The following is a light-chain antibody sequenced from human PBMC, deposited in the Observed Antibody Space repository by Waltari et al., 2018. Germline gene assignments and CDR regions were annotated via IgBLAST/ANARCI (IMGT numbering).Light chain of an antibody. CDR3: QQYHTLYT. V-gene: IGKV1-5*03. CDR2: KAS. Sequence: DIQMTQSPSTLSASVGDRVTITCRASQSISSWLAWYQQKPGKAPKLLIYKASSLESGVPSRFSGGGSGTEFTLTISSLQPDDFATYYCQQYHTLYTFGQGTKLEI. J-gene: IGKJ2*01. CDR1: QSISSW.